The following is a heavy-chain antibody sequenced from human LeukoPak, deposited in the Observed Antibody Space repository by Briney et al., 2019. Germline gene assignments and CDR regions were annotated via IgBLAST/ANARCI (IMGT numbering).Heavy chain of an antibody. J-gene: IGHJ6*02. CDR1: GFTFSSYG. V-gene: IGHV3-33*08. CDR2: IWYDGSNK. Sequence: GGSLRLSCAASGFTFSSYGMHWVRQAPGKGLEWVAVIWYDGSNKYYADSVKGRFTISRDNSKNTLYLQMNSLRAEDTAVYYCARLVYYYDSSDGMDVWGQGTTVTVPS. CDR3: ARLVYYYDSSDGMDV. D-gene: IGHD3-22*01.